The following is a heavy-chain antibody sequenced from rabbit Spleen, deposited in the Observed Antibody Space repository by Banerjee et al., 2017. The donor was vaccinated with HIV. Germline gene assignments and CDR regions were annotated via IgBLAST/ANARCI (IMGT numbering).Heavy chain of an antibody. CDR2: IAGSSSGFT. V-gene: IGHV1S40*01. Sequence: QSLEESGGGLVQPEGSLALTCKASGFSFSSSDYICWVRQAPGKGLEWISCIAGSSSGFTYSATWAKGRFTCSKTSSTTVTLQMTSLTAADTATYFCARAGEGGDGYLNLWGPGTLVTVS. CDR1: GFSFSSSDY. CDR3: ARAGEGGDGYLNL. D-gene: IGHD5-1*01. J-gene: IGHJ4*01.